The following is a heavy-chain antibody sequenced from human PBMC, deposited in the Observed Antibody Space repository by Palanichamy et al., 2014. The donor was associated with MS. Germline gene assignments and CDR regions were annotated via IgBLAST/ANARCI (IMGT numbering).Heavy chain of an antibody. J-gene: IGHJ4*02. V-gene: IGHV3-23*01. CDR1: GFTFTTYA. CDR3: ASWPTGTYYVAY. D-gene: IGHD2-8*02. CDR2: ISRTGTDT. Sequence: EVQLLESGGGLVXPGGSLRLSCGASGFTFTTYAMSWLRQAPGKGLEWVSAISRTGTDTYYADFVKGRFTISRDNSKNTVYLHLNSLRAEDTAVYYCASWPTGTYYVAYWGQGTLVTVSS.